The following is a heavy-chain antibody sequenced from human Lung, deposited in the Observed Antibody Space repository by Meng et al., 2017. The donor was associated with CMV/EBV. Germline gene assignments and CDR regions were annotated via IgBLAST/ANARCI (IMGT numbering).Heavy chain of an antibody. CDR2: INPNSGGT. CDR1: GYTLTGYY. V-gene: IGHV1-2*02. D-gene: IGHD6-6*01. CDR3: ARDRQLVLDY. Sequence: QVQPVQSGDEVQQPGASVKVSCKASGYTLTGYYMHWVRQAPGQGIAWMGWINPNSGGTNYAQKFQGRVTMTRDTSISTAYMELSRLRSDDTAVYYCARDRQLVLDYWGQGTLVTVSS. J-gene: IGHJ4*02.